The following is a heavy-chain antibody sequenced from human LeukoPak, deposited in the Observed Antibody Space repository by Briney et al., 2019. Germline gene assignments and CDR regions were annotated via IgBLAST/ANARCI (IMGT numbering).Heavy chain of an antibody. V-gene: IGHV4-39*01. CDR1: GGSIRTRNDY. J-gene: IGHJ3*02. CDR2: VYQSGTT. D-gene: IGHD4-17*01. CDR3: ARHGTAVDGDYSAFDI. Sequence: SETLSLTCSVSGGSIRTRNDYWGWIRQPPGKGLEWIGSVYQSGTTYSRLTLQSRLSLFIDTSSNEFSLKMTSVTAADTGVYYCARHGTAVDGDYSAFDIWGQGTMVTVSP.